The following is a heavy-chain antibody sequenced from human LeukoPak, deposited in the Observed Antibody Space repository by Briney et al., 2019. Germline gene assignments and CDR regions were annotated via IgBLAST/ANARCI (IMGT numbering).Heavy chain of an antibody. D-gene: IGHD2-2*01. Sequence: GGSLRLSCAASGFTFSSYAMSWVRQVPGKGLEWVSVISGSGDNTYYADSVKGRFTISRDNSKNMLYLQMNSLRAEDTAVYYCAKCAVVPAAMLNYYYYGMDVWGQGTTVTVSS. V-gene: IGHV3-23*01. CDR2: ISGSGDNT. J-gene: IGHJ6*02. CDR1: GFTFSSYA. CDR3: AKCAVVPAAMLNYYYYGMDV.